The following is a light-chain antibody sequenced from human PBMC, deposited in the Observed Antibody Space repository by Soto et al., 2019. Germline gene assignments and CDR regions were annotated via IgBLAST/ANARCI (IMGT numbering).Light chain of an antibody. CDR1: QSISSY. J-gene: IGKJ1*01. V-gene: IGKV1-39*01. CDR2: TAS. CDR3: QQSYSSRP. Sequence: DRVTITCRASQSISSYLNWYQQKPGKAPKLLIYTASSLQSGVPSRFSGSGSGTDFTLTISSLQPEDFATYYCQQSYSSRPFGQGTKVEIK.